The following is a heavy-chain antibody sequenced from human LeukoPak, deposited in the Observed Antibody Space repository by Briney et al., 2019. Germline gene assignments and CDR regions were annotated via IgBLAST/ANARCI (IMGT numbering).Heavy chain of an antibody. CDR2: IKQDGSEK. J-gene: IGHJ4*01. V-gene: IGHV3-7*01. CDR1: GFTFTNNF. Sequence: GGSLRLSCAASGFTFTNNFMSWVRQVPGKGLEWVANIKQDGSEKTYADSVRGRFTIFRDNAKDSVYLQMDSLRAEDSAIYYCAREGFYFFDFWGQGTLVTVSS. CDR3: AREGFYFFDF.